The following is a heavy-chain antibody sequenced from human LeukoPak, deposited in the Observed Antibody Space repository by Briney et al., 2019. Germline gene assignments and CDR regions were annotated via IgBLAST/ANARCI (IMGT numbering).Heavy chain of an antibody. J-gene: IGHJ4*02. CDR3: ARDRNWNLDY. Sequence: GASVKVSCKASGYTFTSYDINWVRQAPGQGLEWMGRIIPILGIANYAQKFQGRVTITADKSTSTAYMELSSLRSEDTAVYYCARDRNWNLDYWGQGTLVTVSS. CDR2: IIPILGIA. CDR1: GYTFTSYD. V-gene: IGHV1-69*04. D-gene: IGHD1-1*01.